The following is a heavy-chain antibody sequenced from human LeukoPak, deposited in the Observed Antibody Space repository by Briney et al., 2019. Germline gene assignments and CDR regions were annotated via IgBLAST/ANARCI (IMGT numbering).Heavy chain of an antibody. V-gene: IGHV3-33*01. CDR3: ARDKGIGRYGMDV. Sequence: GGSLRLSCAASGFTFSSYGMHWVRQAPGKGLEWVAVIWYDGSNKYYADSVKGRFTISRDNSKNTLFLQMNSLRAEDTAVYYCARDKGIGRYGMDVWGQGTTVTVSS. D-gene: IGHD1-1*01. CDR2: IWYDGSNK. J-gene: IGHJ6*02. CDR1: GFTFSSYG.